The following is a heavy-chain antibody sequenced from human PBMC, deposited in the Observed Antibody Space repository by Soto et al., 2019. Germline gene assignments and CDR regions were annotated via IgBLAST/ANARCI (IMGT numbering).Heavy chain of an antibody. V-gene: IGHV3-7*03. CDR2: IKQDGSEK. CDR3: ARSPNRQLVPIFYFDY. CDR1: GFTFSSYW. D-gene: IGHD6-13*01. J-gene: IGHJ4*02. Sequence: GGSPRLSCAASGFTFSSYWMSWVRQAPGKGLEWVANIKQDGSEKYYVDSVKGRFTISRDNAKNSLYLQMNSLRAEDTAVYYCARSPNRQLVPIFYFDYWGQGTLVTVSS.